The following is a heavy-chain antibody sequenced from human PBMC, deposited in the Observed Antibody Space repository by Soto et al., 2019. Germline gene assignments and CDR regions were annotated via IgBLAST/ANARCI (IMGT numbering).Heavy chain of an antibody. CDR1: GFTFSSYA. Sequence: EVQLLESGGGLVQPGGSLRLSCAASGFTFSSYAMSWVRQAPGKGLEWVSAISGSGGSTYYADSVKGRFTISRDNSKNTLYLQMNSLRAEDTAVYYCAKDYYDSSAQYIPFDYWGQGTLVTVSS. CDR3: AKDYYDSSAQYIPFDY. J-gene: IGHJ4*02. CDR2: ISGSGGST. D-gene: IGHD3-22*01. V-gene: IGHV3-23*01.